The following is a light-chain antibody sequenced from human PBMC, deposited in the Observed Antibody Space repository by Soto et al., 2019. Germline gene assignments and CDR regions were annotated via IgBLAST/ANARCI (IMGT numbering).Light chain of an antibody. CDR3: HQRSKWPLT. V-gene: IGKV3-11*01. Sequence: EIVLTQSPATLSLSPGERATLSCRASQSVRSYLAWYQQKPGQDPRLLIYDASNRATDIPARFSGSGSGTDFTLTISSLDPEDSAVYYGHQRSKWPLTVGGGTKVELK. CDR2: DAS. J-gene: IGKJ4*01. CDR1: QSVRSY.